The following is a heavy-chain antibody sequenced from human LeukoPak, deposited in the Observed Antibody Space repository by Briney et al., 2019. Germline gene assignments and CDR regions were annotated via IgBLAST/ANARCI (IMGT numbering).Heavy chain of an antibody. V-gene: IGHV4-59*01. CDR3: ARSIGAFDI. Sequence: SETLSLTCTVSGGSISSYYWSWIRQPPGKGLEWIGYIYYSGSTNYNPSLKSRVTISVDTSKNQFSLRLSSVTAADTAVYYCARSIGAFDIWGQGTMVTVSS. J-gene: IGHJ3*02. CDR1: GGSISSYY. D-gene: IGHD2-15*01. CDR2: IYYSGST.